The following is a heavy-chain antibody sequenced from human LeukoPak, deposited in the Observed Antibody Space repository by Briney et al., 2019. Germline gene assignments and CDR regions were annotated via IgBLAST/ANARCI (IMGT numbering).Heavy chain of an antibody. CDR3: ARDLRSGMGASWRYYFDY. Sequence: PGRSLTLSCVTSGFTFSEFAMHWVRQVPGKGLEWVAAIWYDGSDKYYADSVKGRFTISRDNSKNTLYLQMNSLRAEDTAVYYCARDLRSGMGASWRYYFDYWGQGTLVTVSS. CDR2: IWYDGSDK. D-gene: IGHD2-15*01. CDR1: GFTFSEFA. J-gene: IGHJ4*02. V-gene: IGHV3-33*01.